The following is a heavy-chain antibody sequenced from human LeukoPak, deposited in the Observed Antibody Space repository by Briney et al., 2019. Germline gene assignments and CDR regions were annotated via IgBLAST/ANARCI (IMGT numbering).Heavy chain of an antibody. CDR2: IWYDGSNK. CDR1: GFAFCSDG. Sequence: PGGSLRLSCAASGFAFCSDGMQGVRQAPGKGLEWVAVIWYDGSNKYYADSVKGRFTISRDNSKNTLYLQMNSLRAEDTAVYYCAKTLSGYYYDSSRLHYWGQGTLVTVSS. J-gene: IGHJ4*02. V-gene: IGHV3-33*06. D-gene: IGHD3-22*01. CDR3: AKTLSGYYYDSSRLHY.